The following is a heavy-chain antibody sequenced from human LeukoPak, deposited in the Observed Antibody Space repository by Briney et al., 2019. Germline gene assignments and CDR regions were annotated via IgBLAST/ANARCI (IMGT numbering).Heavy chain of an antibody. J-gene: IGHJ4*02. CDR3: VGYYYDSSGYFDY. Sequence: SETLSLTCTVSGGSISSSSYYWGWIRQPPGKGLEWIGSIYYSGSTYYNPSLKSRVTISVDTSKNQFSLKLSSVTAADTAVYYCVGYYYDSSGYFDYWGRGTLVTVSS. V-gene: IGHV4-39*07. CDR1: GGSISSSSYY. D-gene: IGHD3-22*01. CDR2: IYYSGST.